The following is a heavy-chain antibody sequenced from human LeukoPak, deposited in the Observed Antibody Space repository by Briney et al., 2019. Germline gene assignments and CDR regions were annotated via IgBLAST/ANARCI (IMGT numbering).Heavy chain of an antibody. CDR1: GYTFTGYY. Sequence: ASVKVSCKASGYTFTGYYMHWVRQAPGQGLEWMGRINPNSGGTNYAQKFQGRVTMTRDTSISTAYMELSRLRSDDTAVYYCARATYYGSGSLYYYFDCWGQGTLVTVSS. CDR3: ARATYYGSGSLYYYFDC. J-gene: IGHJ4*02. V-gene: IGHV1-2*06. D-gene: IGHD3-10*01. CDR2: INPNSGGT.